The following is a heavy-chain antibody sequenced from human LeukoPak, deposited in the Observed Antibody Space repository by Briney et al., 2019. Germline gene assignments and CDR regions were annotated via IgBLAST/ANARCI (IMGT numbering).Heavy chain of an antibody. D-gene: IGHD4-11*01. Sequence: QSGGSLRLSCAASGFTVSSNYMSWVRQAPGKGLEWVSYISSSGSTIYYADSVKGRFIISRDNAKNALYLQMNSLRAEDTAVYYCARTVIKYRWFDPWGQGTLVTVSS. CDR3: ARTVIKYRWFDP. J-gene: IGHJ5*02. CDR2: ISSSGSTI. CDR1: GFTVSSNY. V-gene: IGHV3-48*04.